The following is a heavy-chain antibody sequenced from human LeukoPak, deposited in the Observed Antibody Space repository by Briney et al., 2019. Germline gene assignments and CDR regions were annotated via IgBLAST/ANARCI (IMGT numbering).Heavy chain of an antibody. CDR1: RFTVSSYA. D-gene: IGHD5-18*01. Sequence: PGGSLRLSCAASRFTVSSYAIHWVRQAPGKGLEWVAVISYDGSNKYYADSVKGRFTISRDNSKNTLYLQMNSLRAEDTAVYYCARDRDTAMVHAAFDIWGQGTMVTVSS. CDR3: ARDRDTAMVHAAFDI. V-gene: IGHV3-30*04. CDR2: ISYDGSNK. J-gene: IGHJ3*02.